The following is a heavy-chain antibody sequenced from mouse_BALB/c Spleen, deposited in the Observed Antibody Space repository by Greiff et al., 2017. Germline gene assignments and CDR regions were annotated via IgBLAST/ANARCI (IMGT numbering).Heavy chain of an antibody. Sequence: EVKLLESGPELEKPGASVKISCKASGYSFTGYNMNWVKQSNGKSLEWIGNIDPYYGGTSYNQKFQGKATITADTSSNTAYLQLSSLTSEDTAVYYCAVTSPYAMDYWGQGTSVTVSS. CDR1: GYSFTGYN. D-gene: IGHD2-3*01. CDR3: AVTSPYAMDY. V-gene: IGHV1-39*01. CDR2: IDPYYGGT. J-gene: IGHJ4*01.